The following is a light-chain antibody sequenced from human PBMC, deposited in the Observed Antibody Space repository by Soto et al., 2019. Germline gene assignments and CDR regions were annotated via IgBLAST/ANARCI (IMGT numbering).Light chain of an antibody. J-gene: IGKJ1*01. CDR1: QSISSW. CDR3: QQYHNYWT. Sequence: DIQMTQSPSTLSASVGDRVTMTCRANQSISSWLAWYQQKPGKAPKLLIYKTSTLESGVPSRFSGSGSGTEFTLTISSLQPDDFATYYCQQYHNYWTFGQGTKVEIK. V-gene: IGKV1-5*03. CDR2: KTS.